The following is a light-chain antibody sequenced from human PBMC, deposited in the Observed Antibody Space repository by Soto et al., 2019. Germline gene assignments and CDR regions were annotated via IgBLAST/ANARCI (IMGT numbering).Light chain of an antibody. CDR3: AAWDDSLSGVV. CDR2: RNN. CDR1: SSNIGSNY. V-gene: IGLV1-47*01. Sequence: SVLPQPPSSSGPPGQRVTISCSGSSSNIGSNYVYWYQQLPGTAPNLLIYRNNQRPSGVPDRFSGSKSGTSAALAISGLRSEDEADYYCAAWDDSLSGVVFGGGTKLTVL. J-gene: IGLJ2*01.